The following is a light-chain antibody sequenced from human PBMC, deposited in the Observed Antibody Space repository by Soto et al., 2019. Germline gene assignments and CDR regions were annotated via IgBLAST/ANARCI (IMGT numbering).Light chain of an antibody. CDR3: QQSYSTPRT. CDR1: QSISSY. V-gene: IGKV1-39*01. J-gene: IGKJ2*02. Sequence: DIQMTQSPSSLSASVGDRVTIPCRASQSISSYLNWYQQKPGEAPKLLIYAASSLQSGVPSRFSGSGSGTDFTLTISSLQPEDFATYYCQQSYSTPRTFGQGTKVDIK. CDR2: AAS.